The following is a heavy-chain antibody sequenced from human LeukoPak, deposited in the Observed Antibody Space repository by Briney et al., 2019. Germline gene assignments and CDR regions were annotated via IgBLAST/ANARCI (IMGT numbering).Heavy chain of an antibody. CDR2: ISSSSSYI. CDR3: ARDGPDYDILTGYYSSFGY. D-gene: IGHD3-9*01. CDR1: GFTFSSYS. Sequence: GGSLRLSCAASGFTFSSYSMNWVRQAPGKGLEWVSSISSSSSYIYYADSVEGRFTISRDNAKNSLYLQMNSLRAEDTAVYYCARDGPDYDILTGYYSSFGYWGQGTLVTVSS. V-gene: IGHV3-21*01. J-gene: IGHJ4*02.